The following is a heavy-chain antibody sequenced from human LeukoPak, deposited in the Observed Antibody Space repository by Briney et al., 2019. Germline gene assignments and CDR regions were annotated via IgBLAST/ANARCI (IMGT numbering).Heavy chain of an antibody. J-gene: IGHJ4*02. CDR3: ARETSLHIFDS. V-gene: IGHV4-34*01. D-gene: IGHD2-21*01. Sequence: SETLSLTCDVYNASFGPYYWSWLRQSPGKGLEYIGEVNYRGDGNYNPSLNSRASISIDTSKKQFSLRLTSVTAADTAMYYCARETSLHIFDSWGQGTLVTVSS. CDR2: VNYRGDG. CDR1: NASFGPYY.